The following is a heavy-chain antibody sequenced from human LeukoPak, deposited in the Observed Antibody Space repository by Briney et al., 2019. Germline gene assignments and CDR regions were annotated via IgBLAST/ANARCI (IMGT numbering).Heavy chain of an antibody. J-gene: IGHJ4*02. CDR1: GFTFSRYW. D-gene: IGHD6-13*01. CDR3: ARGLLAAAGIDY. CDR2: IKQDGSEK. V-gene: IGHV3-7*04. Sequence: GGSLRLSCAASGFTFSRYWMTWVRQAPGKGLEWVANIKQDGSEKNYVDSVEGRFTISRDNAKNSLCLQMNSLRAEDTAVYYCARGLLAAAGIDYWGQGALVTVSS.